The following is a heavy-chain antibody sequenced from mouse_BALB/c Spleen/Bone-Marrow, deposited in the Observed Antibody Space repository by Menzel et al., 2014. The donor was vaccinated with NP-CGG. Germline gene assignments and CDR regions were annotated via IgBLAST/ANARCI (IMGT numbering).Heavy chain of an antibody. Sequence: QAQLQQSGAELMKPGASVKISCKATGYTFSSYWIEWVKQRPGHGLEWIGEILPGRGSTNYNEKFKGKATFTSDTSSNTAYMQLSSLTSEDSAVYYCARWDTTAMDYWGQGTSVAVSS. V-gene: IGHV1-9*01. J-gene: IGHJ4*01. D-gene: IGHD1-1*01. CDR2: ILPGRGST. CDR3: ARWDTTAMDY. CDR1: GYTFSSYW.